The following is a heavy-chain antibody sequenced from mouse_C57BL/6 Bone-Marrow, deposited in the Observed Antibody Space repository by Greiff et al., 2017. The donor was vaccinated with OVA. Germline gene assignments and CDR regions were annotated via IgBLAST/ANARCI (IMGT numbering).Heavy chain of an antibody. CDR1: GFTFSDYG. CDR2: ISSGSSTI. Sequence: EVKLVESGGGLVKPGGSLKLSCAASGFTFSDYGMHWVRQAPEKGLEWVAYISSGSSTIYYADTVKGRFTISRDNAKNTLFLQMTSLRSEDTAMYYCARSYYGYDGVDYWGQGTTLTVSS. J-gene: IGHJ2*01. V-gene: IGHV5-17*01. CDR3: ARSYYGYDGVDY. D-gene: IGHD2-2*01.